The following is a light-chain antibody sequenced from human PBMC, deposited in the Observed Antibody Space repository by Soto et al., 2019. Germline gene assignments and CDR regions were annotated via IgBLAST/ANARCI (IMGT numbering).Light chain of an antibody. CDR1: SSNLGAGYD. Sequence: QSVLTQPPSMSGAPGQRVTISCTGSSSNLGAGYDVHWYQLLPGTAPKLLIYGNTNRPSGVPDRFSGSKSGTSASLAITGLRAEDEADYYCQSHDSSLNSWVFGGGTKLTVL. V-gene: IGLV1-40*01. J-gene: IGLJ3*02. CDR3: QSHDSSLNSWV. CDR2: GNT.